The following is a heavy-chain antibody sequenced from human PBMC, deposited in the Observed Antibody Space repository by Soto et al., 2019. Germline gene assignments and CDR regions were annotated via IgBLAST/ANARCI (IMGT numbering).Heavy chain of an antibody. J-gene: IGHJ5*02. Sequence: GGSLRLSCAASGFTFSSYAMSWVRQAPGKGLEWVSAISGSGGSTYYADSVKGRFTISRDNSKNTLYLQMNSLRAEDTAVYYCAKHPFGYSSGWYPWFDPWGQGTLVTVS. CDR3: AKHPFGYSSGWYPWFDP. CDR1: GFTFSSYA. V-gene: IGHV3-23*01. CDR2: ISGSGGST. D-gene: IGHD6-19*01.